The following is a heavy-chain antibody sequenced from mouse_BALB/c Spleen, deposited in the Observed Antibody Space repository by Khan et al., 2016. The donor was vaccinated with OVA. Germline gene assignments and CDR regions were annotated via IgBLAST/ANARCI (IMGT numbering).Heavy chain of an antibody. D-gene: IGHD1-1*01. CDR1: GFSFSSYS. Sequence: EVELVESGGDLVRPGGSLKLSCAASGFSFSSYSMSWVRQTPEKRLEWVATISSGGSYNYSPDSVKGRFTISSDNAKNTLYLQMSSLKSEDTALYYWTRHRGYYGSKPYFDYWGQGTTLTVSS. V-gene: IGHV5-6-4*01. CDR2: ISSGGSYN. J-gene: IGHJ2*01. CDR3: TRHRGYYGSKPYFDY.